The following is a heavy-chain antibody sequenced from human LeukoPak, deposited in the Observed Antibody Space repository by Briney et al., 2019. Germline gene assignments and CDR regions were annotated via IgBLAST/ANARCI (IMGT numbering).Heavy chain of an antibody. CDR3: ATSISDYYDSSGSIPDAFDI. CDR1: GFTFSSYA. V-gene: IGHV3-21*01. D-gene: IGHD3-22*01. J-gene: IGHJ3*02. Sequence: PGRSLRLSCAASGFTFSSYAMHWVRQAPGKGLEWVSSISSSSSYKYYADSVKGRFTISRDNAKNSLYLQMNSLRAEDTAVYYCATSISDYYDSSGSIPDAFDIWGQGTMVTVSS. CDR2: ISSSSSYK.